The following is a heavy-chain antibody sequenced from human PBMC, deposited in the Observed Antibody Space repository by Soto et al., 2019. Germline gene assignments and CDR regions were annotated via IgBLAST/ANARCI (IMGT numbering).Heavy chain of an antibody. CDR2: INPNSGGT. J-gene: IGHJ6*02. CDR1: GYTFTDYY. CDR3: ARDTLNRNSGLDYSSYGMDV. D-gene: IGHD2-15*01. Sequence: QLVQSGAEVKNPGASVKVSCTTSGYTFTDYYIHWVRQAPGQGLEWMGWINPNSGGTNYAQKFQGWVTMTRDPPATTPTRERRRLTSDATAFYYCARDTLNRNSGLDYSSYGMDVGGQGTTAPVSS. V-gene: IGHV1-2*04.